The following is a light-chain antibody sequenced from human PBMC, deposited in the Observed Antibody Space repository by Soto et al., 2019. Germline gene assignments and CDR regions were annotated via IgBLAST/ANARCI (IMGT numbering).Light chain of an antibody. V-gene: IGKV1-27*01. CDR3: QMYNNGPPVT. J-gene: IGKJ3*01. CDR2: AAS. Sequence: DIQMTQSPSSLSASVGDRVTITCRASQDINNYLAWYQQKPGKPPKLLIYAASTLQSGVPSRFSGGGSGTDFTLTINSLQPEDLATYYCQMYNNGPPVTFCPGTKV. CDR1: QDINNY.